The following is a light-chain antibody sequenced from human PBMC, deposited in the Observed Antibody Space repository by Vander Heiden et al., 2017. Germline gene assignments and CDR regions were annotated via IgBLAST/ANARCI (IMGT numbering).Light chain of an antibody. V-gene: IGKV3-11*01. Sequence: EIVLTQSPATLSLSPGERATLSCRASQSVSIYLAWYQQKHGQAPRLLIYDASNRATGIPARCSGSGSGTDFTLTISSLEPEDFAVYYCQHRSNGPPGATVGGGTKVEIK. J-gene: IGKJ4*01. CDR1: QSVSIY. CDR2: DAS. CDR3: QHRSNGPPGAT.